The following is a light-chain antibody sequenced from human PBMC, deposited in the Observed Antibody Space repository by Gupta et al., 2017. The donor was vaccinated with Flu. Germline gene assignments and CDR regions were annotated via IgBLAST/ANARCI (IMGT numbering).Light chain of an antibody. CDR1: QSISSY. CDR3: QQRNSNHRHFT. J-gene: IGKJ3*01. V-gene: IGKV1-39*01. CDR2: DAS. Sequence: DIQMTQSPSSLSASVGDRVTITCRASQSISSYLNWYQQKPGKAPKLLIYDASSLQRGVPSRFSGSGDGTDRNLTIISRQPEDFEAYYCQQRNSNHRHFTFGHGTKVDIK.